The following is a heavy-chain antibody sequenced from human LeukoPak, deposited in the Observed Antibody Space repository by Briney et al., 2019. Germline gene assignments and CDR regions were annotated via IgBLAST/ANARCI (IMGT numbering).Heavy chain of an antibody. CDR2: ISAYNGNT. CDR1: GYTFTSYG. J-gene: IGHJ6*03. CDR3: ARGGAPKRERHSYYYYYYMDV. D-gene: IGHD5-12*01. V-gene: IGHV1-18*01. Sequence: GASVKVSCKASGYTFTSYGMSWVRQAPGQGLEWMGWISAYNGNTNYAQKLQGRVTMTTDTSTSTAYMELRSLRSGDTAVYYCARGGAPKRERHSYYYYYYMDVWGKGTTVTVSS.